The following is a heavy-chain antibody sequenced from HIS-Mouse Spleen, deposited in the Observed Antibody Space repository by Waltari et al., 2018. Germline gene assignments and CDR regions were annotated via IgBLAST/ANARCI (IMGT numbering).Heavy chain of an antibody. Sequence: QLQLQESGPGLVKPSETLSLPCTVPGGPISRSSYYWGWIRQPPGKGLEWIGSIYYSGSTYYNPSLKSRVTISVDTSKNQFSLKLSSVTAADTAVYYCAREIPYSSSWYDWYFDLWGRGTLVTVSS. CDR2: IYYSGST. J-gene: IGHJ2*01. V-gene: IGHV4-39*07. CDR3: AREIPYSSSWYDWYFDL. CDR1: GGPISRSSYY. D-gene: IGHD6-13*01.